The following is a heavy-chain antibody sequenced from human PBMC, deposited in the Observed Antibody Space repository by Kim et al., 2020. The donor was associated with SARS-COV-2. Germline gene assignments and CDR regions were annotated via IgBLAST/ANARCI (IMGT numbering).Heavy chain of an antibody. CDR1: GFTFSDHY. D-gene: IGHD3-3*01. CDR2: TRNKANSYTT. Sequence: GGSLRLSCAASGFTFSDHYMDWVRQAPGKGLEWVGRTRNKANSYTTEYAASVKGRFTISRDDSKNSLYLQMNSLKTEDTAVYYCARGVTIFGVVGWFDPWGQEPWSPSPQ. J-gene: IGHJ5*02. V-gene: IGHV3-72*01. CDR3: ARGVTIFGVVGWFDP.